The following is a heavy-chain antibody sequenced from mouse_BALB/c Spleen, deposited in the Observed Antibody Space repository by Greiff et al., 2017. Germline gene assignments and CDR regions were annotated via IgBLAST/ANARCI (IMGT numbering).Heavy chain of an antibody. V-gene: IGHV3-2*02. CDR3: ARLFAY. J-gene: IGHJ3*01. Sequence: VQLQQSGPGLVKPSQSLSLTCTVTGYSITSDYAWNWIRQFPGNKLEWMGYISYSGSTSYNPSLKSRISITRDTSKNQFFLQLNSVTTEDTATYYCARLFAYWGQGTLVTVSA. CDR2: ISYSGST. CDR1: GYSITSDYA.